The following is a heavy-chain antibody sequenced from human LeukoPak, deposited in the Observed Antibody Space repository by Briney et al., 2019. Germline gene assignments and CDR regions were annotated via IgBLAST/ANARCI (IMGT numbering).Heavy chain of an antibody. J-gene: IGHJ4*02. CDR3: ATYCSGGSCYSGSFDY. D-gene: IGHD2-15*01. Sequence: GASVKVSCKASGYSFTSYYMHWVRQAPGQGLEWMGWINPNSGGTNYAQKFQGRVTMTRDTSISTAYMELSRLRSDDTAVYYCATYCSGGSCYSGSFDYWGQGTLVTVSS. V-gene: IGHV1-2*02. CDR1: GYSFTSYY. CDR2: INPNSGGT.